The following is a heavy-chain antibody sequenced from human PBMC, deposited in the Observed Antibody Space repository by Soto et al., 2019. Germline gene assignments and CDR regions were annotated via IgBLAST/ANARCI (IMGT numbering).Heavy chain of an antibody. CDR2: INYDGYS. J-gene: IGHJ6*02. CDR3: SRHGFGPLHGLVDV. V-gene: IGHV4-59*08. D-gene: IGHD3-10*01. Sequence: QVQLQESGPGLVKPSETLSLICAVSGGSITNYYCGWFRQPPGKGLEWIGYINYDGYSAYNLSLKRRVTLSMDASKTQFSLMLEAVTATDTAVYYCSRHGFGPLHGLVDVWGPGTMVIVSS. CDR1: GGSITNYY.